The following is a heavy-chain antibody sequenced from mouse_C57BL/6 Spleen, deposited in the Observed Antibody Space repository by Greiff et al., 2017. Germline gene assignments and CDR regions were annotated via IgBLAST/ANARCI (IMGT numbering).Heavy chain of an antibody. V-gene: IGHV5-9-1*02. J-gene: IGHJ1*03. CDR2: ISSGGDYI. CDR3: TRDRGGSSHWYFDV. CDR1: GFTFSSYA. Sequence: EVQLVESGEGLVKPGGSLKLSCAASGFTFSSYAMSWVRQTPEKRLEWVAYISSGGDYIYYADTVEGRFTISRDNARNTLYLQMSSLKSEDTAMYYCTRDRGGSSHWYFDVWGTGTTVTVSS. D-gene: IGHD1-1*01.